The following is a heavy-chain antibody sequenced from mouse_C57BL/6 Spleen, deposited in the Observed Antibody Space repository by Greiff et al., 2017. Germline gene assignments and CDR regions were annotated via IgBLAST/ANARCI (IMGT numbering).Heavy chain of an antibody. CDR1: GFTFSSYT. CDR2: ISGGGGNT. J-gene: IGHJ1*03. CDR3: ASHDYDPWYFDV. V-gene: IGHV5-9*01. Sequence: DVQLQESGGGLVKPGGSLKLSCAASGFTFSSYTMSWVRQTPEKRLEWVATISGGGGNTYYPDSVKGRFTISRDNAKNTLYLQMSSLRSEDTALYYCASHDYDPWYFDVWGTGTTVTVSS. D-gene: IGHD2-4*01.